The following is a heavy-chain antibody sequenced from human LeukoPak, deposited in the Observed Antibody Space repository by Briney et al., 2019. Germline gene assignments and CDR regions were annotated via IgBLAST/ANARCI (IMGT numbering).Heavy chain of an antibody. CDR3: ARQRITIFGVVIIDEGYYFDY. D-gene: IGHD3-3*01. CDR2: TYYSGST. V-gene: IGHV4-39*01. Sequence: SETLSLTCTVSGGSISSNNYYWGWIRQPPGKGLEWIGSTYYSGSTYYNPSLKSRVTISVDTSKNQFSLKLNSVTAADTAEYYCARQRITIFGVVIIDEGYYFDYWGQGTLVTVSS. J-gene: IGHJ4*02. CDR1: GGSISSNNYY.